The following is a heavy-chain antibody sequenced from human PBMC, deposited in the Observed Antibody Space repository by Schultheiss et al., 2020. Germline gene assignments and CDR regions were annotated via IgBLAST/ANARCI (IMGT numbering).Heavy chain of an antibody. CDR1: GGSISSYY. CDR3: ARDGFYGDYCDY. J-gene: IGHJ4*02. Sequence: SETLSLTCTVSGGSISSYYWSWIRQPAGKGLEWIGRIYTSGSTNYNPSLKSRVTMSVDTSKNQFSLKLSSVTAVDTAVYYCARDGFYGDYCDYWGQGTLVKVSS. D-gene: IGHD4-17*01. V-gene: IGHV4-4*07. CDR2: IYTSGST.